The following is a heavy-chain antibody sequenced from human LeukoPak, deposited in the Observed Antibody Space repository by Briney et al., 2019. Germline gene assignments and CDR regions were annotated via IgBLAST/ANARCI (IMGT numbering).Heavy chain of an antibody. D-gene: IGHD6-19*01. V-gene: IGHV1-2*02. Sequence: ASVKVSCKASGYTFTGYYMHWVRQAPGQGLEWMGWINPNSGGTNYAQKFQGRVTMTRDTSISTAYMELSRLRSDDTAVYYCARPSIAVAGRLYWGQGTLVTVSS. CDR1: GYTFTGYY. CDR3: ARPSIAVAGRLY. J-gene: IGHJ4*02. CDR2: INPNSGGT.